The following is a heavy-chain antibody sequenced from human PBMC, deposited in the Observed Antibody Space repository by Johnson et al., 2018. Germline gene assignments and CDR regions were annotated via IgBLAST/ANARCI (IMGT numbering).Heavy chain of an antibody. J-gene: IGHJ6*03. Sequence: VQLVESGGGLVQPGGSLRLSCAASGFTVSSNYMSWVRQAPGKGLEWVSVVSSGGSTYYADSVTGRFTISRDNSKNTLYLQMNSLRAEDPAVYYCARDFFCSSTRCLPPSWMDVWGKGSTVTVS. CDR2: VSSGGST. CDR3: ARDFFCSSTRCLPPSWMDV. CDR1: GFTVSSNY. D-gene: IGHD2-2*01. V-gene: IGHV3-66*02.